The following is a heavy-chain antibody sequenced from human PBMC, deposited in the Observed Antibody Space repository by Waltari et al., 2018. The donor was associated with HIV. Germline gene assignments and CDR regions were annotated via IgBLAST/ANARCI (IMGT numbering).Heavy chain of an antibody. CDR3: ARADVVGVGEADLSH. CDR2: VIPFLGIA. D-gene: IGHD1-26*01. V-gene: IGHV1-69*04. Sequence: QVHLVQSGAEVKKPGSSVKVSCKASGGTFSTSALNWIRQAPGQGREWMGRVIPFLGIANYARQFQGRVTISADTATNTAYMALTGLKFEDTAIYYCARADVVGVGEADLSHWGQGTLVTVPS. J-gene: IGHJ1*01. CDR1: GGTFSTSA.